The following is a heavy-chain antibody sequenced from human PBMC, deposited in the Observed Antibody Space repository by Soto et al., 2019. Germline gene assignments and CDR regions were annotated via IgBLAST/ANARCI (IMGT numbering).Heavy chain of an antibody. CDR2: INHSGST. D-gene: IGHD4-17*01. V-gene: IGHV4-34*01. CDR3: ARGRDYGDYQAVGY. Sequence: SETLSLTCAVYGGSFSGYYWSWIRQPPGKGLEWIGEINHSGSTNYNPSLKSRVTISVDTSKNQFSLKLSSVTAADTAVYYCARGRDYGDYQAVGYWGQGTLVTVSS. CDR1: GGSFSGYY. J-gene: IGHJ4*02.